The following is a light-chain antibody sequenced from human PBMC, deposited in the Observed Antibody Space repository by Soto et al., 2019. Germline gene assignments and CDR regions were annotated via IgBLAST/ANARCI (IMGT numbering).Light chain of an antibody. CDR1: QSVSSSY. V-gene: IGKV3-20*01. Sequence: EIVLTQSPCTLSLSPGERATLSCRASQSVSSSYLAWYQQKPGQAPRLLIYGASSRATGIPDRFSGSGSWTDFTPTISSLEPEDVVVYYYQQYCSSPPYTFGQGTKLEIK. CDR2: GAS. CDR3: QQYCSSPPYT. J-gene: IGKJ2*01.